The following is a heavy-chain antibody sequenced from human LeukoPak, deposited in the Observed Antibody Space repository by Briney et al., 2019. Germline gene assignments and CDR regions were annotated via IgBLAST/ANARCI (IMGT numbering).Heavy chain of an antibody. CDR3: ARAPIVVVPAAIRGSGMDV. V-gene: IGHV3-7*03. D-gene: IGHD2-2*01. J-gene: IGHJ6*04. CDR2: IKQGGSEK. CDR1: GFTFSSYW. Sequence: GGSLRLSCAASGFTFSSYWMSWVRQAPGKGLEWVANIKQGGSEKYYVDSVKGRFTISRDNAKNSLYLQMNSLRAEDTAVYYCARAPIVVVPAAIRGSGMDVWGKGTTVTVSS.